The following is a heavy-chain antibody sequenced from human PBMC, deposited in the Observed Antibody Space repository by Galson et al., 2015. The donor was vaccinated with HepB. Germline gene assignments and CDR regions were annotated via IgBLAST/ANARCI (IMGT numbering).Heavy chain of an antibody. CDR2: IYSGGST. CDR1: GFTVSSNY. J-gene: IGHJ6*02. D-gene: IGHD4-17*01. CDR3: ASGGGATVTTSDYYYYGMDV. Sequence: SLRLSCAASGFTVSSNYMSWVRQAPGKGLEWVSVIYSGGSTYYADSVKGRFTISRDNSKNTLYLQMNSLRAEDTAVYYCASGGGATVTTSDYYYYGMDVWGQGTTVTVSS. V-gene: IGHV3-53*01.